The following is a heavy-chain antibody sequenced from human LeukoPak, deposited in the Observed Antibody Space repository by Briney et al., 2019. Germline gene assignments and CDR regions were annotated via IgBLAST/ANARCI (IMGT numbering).Heavy chain of an antibody. J-gene: IGHJ4*02. Sequence: ASVKVSCKASGYTFTSYDINWVRQATGQGLEWMGWMNPNSGNTGYAQEFQGRVTMTRNTSISTAYMELSSLRSEDTAVYYCATVGLTSIDYWGQGTLVTVSS. D-gene: IGHD1-26*01. CDR1: GYTFTSYD. V-gene: IGHV1-8*01. CDR3: ATVGLTSIDY. CDR2: MNPNSGNT.